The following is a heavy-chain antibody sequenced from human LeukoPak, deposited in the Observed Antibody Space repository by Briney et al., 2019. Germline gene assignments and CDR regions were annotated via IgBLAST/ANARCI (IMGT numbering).Heavy chain of an antibody. V-gene: IGHV7-4-1*02. J-gene: IGHJ4*02. Sequence: ASVTVSCTASGYTFTSYAMNWVRQAPGQGLEWMGWINTNTGNPTYAQGFTGRFVFSLDTSVSTAYLQISSLKAEDTAVYYCARGPLGVVIIVDYWGQGTLVTVSS. CDR2: INTNTGNP. CDR1: GYTFTSYA. CDR3: ARGPLGVVIIVDY. D-gene: IGHD3-3*01.